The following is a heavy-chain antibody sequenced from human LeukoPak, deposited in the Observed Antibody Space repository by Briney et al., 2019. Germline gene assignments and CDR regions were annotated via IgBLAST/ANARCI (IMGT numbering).Heavy chain of an antibody. CDR2: ISGSSSYI. V-gene: IGHV3-21*01. D-gene: IGHD5/OR15-5a*01. J-gene: IGHJ5*02. Sequence: GGSLRLSCAASGFTFSSYSMNWVRQAPGKGLEWVSSISGSSSYIYYADSVKGRFTISRDNAKNSLYLQMNSLRAEDTAVYYCARDLRRYSVFAPVSFDPWGQGTLVTVSS. CDR1: GFTFSSYS. CDR3: ARDLRRYSVFAPVSFDP.